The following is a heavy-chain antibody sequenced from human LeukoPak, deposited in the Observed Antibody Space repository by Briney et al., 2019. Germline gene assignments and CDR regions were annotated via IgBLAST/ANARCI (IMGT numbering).Heavy chain of an antibody. J-gene: IGHJ4*02. CDR2: ISGSGGST. CDR3: AKSGYYYGSGSDTYFDY. CDR1: GFTFSSYA. V-gene: IGHV3-23*01. D-gene: IGHD3-10*01. Sequence: GGSLRLSCAASGFTFSSYAMSWVRQAPGKGLEWVSAISGSGGSTYYADSVKGRFTISRDNSKNTLYLQMNSLRAEDTAVYYCAKSGYYYGSGSDTYFDYWGQGTLVTVSS.